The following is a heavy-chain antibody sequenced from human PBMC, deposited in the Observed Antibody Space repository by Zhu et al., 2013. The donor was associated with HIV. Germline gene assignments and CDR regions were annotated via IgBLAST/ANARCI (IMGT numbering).Heavy chain of an antibody. D-gene: IGHD2-21*02. V-gene: IGHV1-69*01. CDR3: ARYEYGGNSRGRYYFDY. Sequence: QVHLVQSGAEVKKPGSSVKVSCKASGGTFSSYAISWVRQAPGQGLEWMGGIIPIFGTANYAQKFQGRVTITADESTSTAYMELSSLRSEDTAVYYCARYEYGGNSRGRYYFDYWGQGTLVTVSS. CDR1: GGTFSSYA. J-gene: IGHJ4*02. CDR2: IIPIFGTA.